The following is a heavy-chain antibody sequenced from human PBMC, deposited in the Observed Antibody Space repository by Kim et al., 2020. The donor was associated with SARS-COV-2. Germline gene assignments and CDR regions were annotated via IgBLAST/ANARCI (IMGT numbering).Heavy chain of an antibody. V-gene: IGHV3-21*01. CDR2: ISSYRNYI. CDR3: VTDERAFGWGS. Sequence: GGSLRLSCVASGFMFSAYRMDWVRQAPGKGPEWVSSISSYRNYIYYADSVKGRFTISRDNAKNSVFLQMNSLSAEDTAVYYCVTDERAFGWGSWAQGTLVTLSS. CDR1: GFMFSAYR. J-gene: IGHJ5*02. D-gene: IGHD3-16*01.